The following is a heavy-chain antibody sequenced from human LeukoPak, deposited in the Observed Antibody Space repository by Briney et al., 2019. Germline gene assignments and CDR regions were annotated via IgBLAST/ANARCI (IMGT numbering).Heavy chain of an antibody. J-gene: IGHJ4*02. CDR1: GGSISSSSYY. CDR2: IYYSGST. V-gene: IGHV4-39*01. D-gene: IGHD2-2*01. CDR3: ARGPTSDSAGSTSCYSE. Sequence: PSETLSLTCTVSGGSISSSSYYWGWIRQPPGKGLEWIGSIYYSGSTYYNPSLKSRVTISVDTSKNQFSLKLSSVTAADTAVYYCARGPTSDSAGSTSCYSEWGQGTLVTVSS.